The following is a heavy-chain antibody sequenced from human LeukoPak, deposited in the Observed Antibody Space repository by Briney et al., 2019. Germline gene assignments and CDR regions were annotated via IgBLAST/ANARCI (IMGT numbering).Heavy chain of an antibody. CDR3: ARVVGQGTAMPSRDYFDY. Sequence: GASVKVSCKASGYTFTGYCIHWVRQAPGQGLEWMGWITPNTGDTNYSQKFQGRVTMTRDTSINTAYMELSRLRSDDTAMYYCARVVGQGTAMPSRDYFDYWGQGTLVIVSS. CDR1: GYTFTGYC. D-gene: IGHD5-18*01. J-gene: IGHJ4*02. V-gene: IGHV1-2*02. CDR2: ITPNTGDT.